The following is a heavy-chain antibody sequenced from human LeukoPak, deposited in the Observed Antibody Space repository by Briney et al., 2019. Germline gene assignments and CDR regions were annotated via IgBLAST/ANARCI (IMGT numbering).Heavy chain of an antibody. V-gene: IGHV3-64*01. D-gene: IGHD6-13*01. CDR1: GFTFSHYY. CDR2: ISYNGDET. CDR3: ARDWAAAGISS. J-gene: IGHJ5*02. Sequence: SGGSLRLSCAGSGFTFSHYYMHWVRQAPGKGLECVSAISYNGDETYYGKSVKGRFTISRDNSKKTLYLQMNSLRAEDTAVYYCARDWAAAGISSWGQGTLVTVSS.